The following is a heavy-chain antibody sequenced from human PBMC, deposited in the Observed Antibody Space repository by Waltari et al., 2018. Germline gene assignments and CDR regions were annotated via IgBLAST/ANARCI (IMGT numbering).Heavy chain of an antibody. CDR1: GLTFSSSW. J-gene: IGHJ4*02. Sequence: EVQVVESGGGLVQPGGSLRLSCAASGLTFSSSWMTWVRQAPGKGLGWVANTKTDGSETDYVDSVKGRFTISMDNTKNSLYLQMSSLGAEDTAVYDCAIGRVEASWYWRYWGQGTLVTVSS. CDR2: TKTDGSET. V-gene: IGHV3-7*01. CDR3: AIGRVEASWYWRY. D-gene: IGHD6-13*01.